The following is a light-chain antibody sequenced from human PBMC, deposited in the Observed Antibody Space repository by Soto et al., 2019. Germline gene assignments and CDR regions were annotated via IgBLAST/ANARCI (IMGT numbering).Light chain of an antibody. J-gene: IGKJ3*01. CDR3: QQYGSSPT. V-gene: IGKV3-15*01. CDR1: QSVAKN. Sequence: ETVMTHSPATLSVSPGERVTLSCRASQSVAKNVAWYQHKPGQPPRLLIYAASTRATGIPARFDGSGSGTEFTLTISSLQSEDFAVYYCQQYGSSPTFGPGTKVDIK. CDR2: AAS.